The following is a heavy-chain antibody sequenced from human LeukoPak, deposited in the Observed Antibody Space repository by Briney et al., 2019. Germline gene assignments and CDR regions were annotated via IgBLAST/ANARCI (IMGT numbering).Heavy chain of an antibody. D-gene: IGHD2-2*01. J-gene: IGHJ4*02. CDR1: GYTFTSHD. CDR3: ARGGSSHNDEHEEFDY. Sequence: AASVKVSCTASGYTFTSHDINWVRQATGQGLEWMGWMNPNSGYTGYEQKFQGRVTMTRDTSTSTAYMELSSLRSEDTAVYYCARGGSSHNDEHEEFDYWGQGTVVTVSS. CDR2: MNPNSGYT. V-gene: IGHV1-8*01.